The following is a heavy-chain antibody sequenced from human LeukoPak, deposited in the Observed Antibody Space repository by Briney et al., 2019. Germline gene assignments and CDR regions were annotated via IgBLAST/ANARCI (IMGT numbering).Heavy chain of an antibody. CDR3: AKVGVRYFDSSGLYAFDF. Sequence: SETLSLTCALSGGSISSTSYYWAWIRQPPGKGLEWIGTIYYSGSTYHNPSPKSRLPLSVNTSTHQFSLRLSSVAAGEPAVYYCAKVGVRYFDSSGLYAFDFWGQGTTVTVSS. V-gene: IGHV4-39*01. CDR2: IYYSGST. CDR1: GGSISSTSYY. D-gene: IGHD3-22*01. J-gene: IGHJ3*01.